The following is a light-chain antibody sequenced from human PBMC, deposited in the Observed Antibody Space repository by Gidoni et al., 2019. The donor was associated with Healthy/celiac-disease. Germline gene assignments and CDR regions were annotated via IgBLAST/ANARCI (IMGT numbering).Light chain of an antibody. CDR2: AAA. V-gene: IGKV1-39*01. Sequence: DIQMTQSPSSLSASVGDRVTITCRASQSISSYLNWYQQKPGKAPKLLIYAAASLQSGTDFTLTISSLPPEDFATYYCQQSYSTPITFGHGTKVDIK. J-gene: IGKJ3*01. CDR3: QQSYSTPIT. CDR1: QSISSY.